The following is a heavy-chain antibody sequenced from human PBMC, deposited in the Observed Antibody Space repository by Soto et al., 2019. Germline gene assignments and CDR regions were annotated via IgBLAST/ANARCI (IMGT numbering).Heavy chain of an antibody. CDR3: ARESISRCVDRSCPAWFDP. D-gene: IGHD1-26*01. CDR1: GGSISNANYC. CDR2: IYYTGTT. Sequence: TLSLTCTVSGGSISNANYCWSWIRHHPGKGLEWIGYIYYTGTTYYSPSLESRVAISVDTSQNQFSLELGAVTAEDTDLYFCARESISRCVDRSCPAWFDPWGQG. V-gene: IGHV4-31*03. J-gene: IGHJ5*02.